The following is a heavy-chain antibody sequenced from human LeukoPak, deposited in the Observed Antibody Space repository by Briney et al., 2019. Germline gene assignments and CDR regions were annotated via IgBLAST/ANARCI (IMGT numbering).Heavy chain of an antibody. D-gene: IGHD4-17*01. J-gene: IGHJ4*02. CDR1: GYTLTELS. Sequence: ASVKVSCKVSGYTLTELSMHWVRQAPGKGLEWMGGFDPEDGETSYAQKFQGRVTMTRDASTSTVYMELSSLRSEDTAVYYCAGADLYGDYLYWGQGTLVTVSS. CDR3: AGADLYGDYLY. V-gene: IGHV1-24*01. CDR2: FDPEDGET.